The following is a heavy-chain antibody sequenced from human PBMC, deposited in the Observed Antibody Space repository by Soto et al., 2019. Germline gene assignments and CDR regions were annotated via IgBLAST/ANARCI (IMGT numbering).Heavy chain of an antibody. Sequence: ASVKVSCKASGYTFTSYAMHWVRQAPGQRLEWMGWINAGNGNTKYSQKFQGRVTITRDTSVSTAYMELSSLRSEDSAVYYCARVGFFYYDSSGYFDYWGQGTLVTVSS. CDR1: GYTFTSYA. V-gene: IGHV1-3*01. D-gene: IGHD3-22*01. CDR3: ARVGFFYYDSSGYFDY. J-gene: IGHJ4*02. CDR2: INAGNGNT.